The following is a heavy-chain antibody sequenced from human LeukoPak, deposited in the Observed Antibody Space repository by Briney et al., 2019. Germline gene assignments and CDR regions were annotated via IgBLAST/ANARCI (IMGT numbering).Heavy chain of an antibody. D-gene: IGHD3-10*01. CDR2: INHSGST. V-gene: IGHV4-34*01. CDR1: GGSFSGYY. CDR3: ASRSRPGITMVRGVSPFDY. Sequence: KPSKTLSLTCAVYGGSFSGYYWSWIRQPPGKGLEWIGEINHSGSTNYNPSLKSRVTISVDTSKNQFSLKLSSVTAADTAVYYCASRSRPGITMVRGVSPFDYWGQGTLVTVSS. J-gene: IGHJ4*02.